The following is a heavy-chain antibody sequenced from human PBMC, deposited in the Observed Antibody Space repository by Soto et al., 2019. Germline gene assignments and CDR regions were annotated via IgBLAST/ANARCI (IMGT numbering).Heavy chain of an antibody. V-gene: IGHV4-31*03. J-gene: IGHJ6*02. CDR1: GGSISSGGYY. D-gene: IGHD6-13*01. CDR2: IYYSGST. Sequence: QVQLQESGPGLVKHSQNLSFTCTVSGGSISSGGYYWNWIRQHPGKGLEWIGYIYYSGSTYYNPSLKSRVTISVDPSKNQFSLKLSSVTAADTAVYYCARETSSSWYLYYYGMDVWGQGTTVTVSS. CDR3: ARETSSSWYLYYYGMDV.